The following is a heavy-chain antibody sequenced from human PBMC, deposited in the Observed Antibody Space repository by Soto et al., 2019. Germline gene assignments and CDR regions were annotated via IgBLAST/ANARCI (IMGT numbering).Heavy chain of an antibody. Sequence: QITLKESGPTLVKPTQTLTLTCTFSGFSLSTSGVGVGWIRQPPGKALEWLALIYWDDDKRYSPSLKSRLTITKDTSKNQVVLTMTNMDPVDTATYHCAHKPSSSWYGDWFDPWGQGTLVTVSS. J-gene: IGHJ5*02. V-gene: IGHV2-5*02. CDR1: GFSLSTSGVG. CDR2: IYWDDDK. D-gene: IGHD6-13*01. CDR3: AHKPSSSWYGDWFDP.